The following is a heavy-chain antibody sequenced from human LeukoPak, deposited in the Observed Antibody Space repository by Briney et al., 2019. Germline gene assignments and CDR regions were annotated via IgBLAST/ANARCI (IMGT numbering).Heavy chain of an antibody. D-gene: IGHD2-15*01. CDR3: ARKGGLVVAATPYYYYGMDV. V-gene: IGHV1-18*01. J-gene: IGHJ6*02. CDR2: ISAYNGNT. CDR1: GYTFTSYG. Sequence: ASVKVSCKASGYTFTSYGISWVRQAPGQGLEWMGWISAYNGNTNYAQKLQGRVTMTTDTSTSTAYMELRSLRSDDTAVYYCARKGGLVVAATPYYYYGMDVWGQGTTVTVSS.